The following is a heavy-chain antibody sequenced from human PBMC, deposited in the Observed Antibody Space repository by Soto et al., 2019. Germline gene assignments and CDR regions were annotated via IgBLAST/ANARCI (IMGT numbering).Heavy chain of an antibody. Sequence: QVQLQESGPGLVKPSQTLSPTCTVSGGSISSGGYYWSWIRQNPGKGLEWIGYIYYSGTTNYNPSLKSRLTISVDTSKNQFSLKLNSMTAADTAVYYCARDESATDAFDIWGQGTMVTVSS. CDR3: ARDESATDAFDI. J-gene: IGHJ3*02. D-gene: IGHD5-12*01. CDR2: IYYSGTT. CDR1: GGSISSGGYY. V-gene: IGHV4-31*03.